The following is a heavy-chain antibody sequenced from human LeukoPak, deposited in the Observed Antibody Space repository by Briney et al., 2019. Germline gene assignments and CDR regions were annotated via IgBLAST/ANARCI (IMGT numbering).Heavy chain of an antibody. CDR2: IYFSGST. CDR3: ARERYYFDSSGYYQGVYYFDF. J-gene: IGHJ4*02. CDR1: GGSISSGGYF. V-gene: IGHV4-31*03. D-gene: IGHD3-22*01. Sequence: SETLSLTCTVSGGSISSGGYFWSWIRQHPGKGLEWIVYIYFSGSTSYTPSLKSRLTISVDTSKNQSSLRLSSVTAADTAVYYCARERYYFDSSGYYQGVYYFDFWGQGTLVTVSS.